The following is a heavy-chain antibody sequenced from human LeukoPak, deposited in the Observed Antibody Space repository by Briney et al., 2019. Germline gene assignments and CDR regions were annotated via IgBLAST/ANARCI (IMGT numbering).Heavy chain of an antibody. CDR3: ARGGSTIFGVVIDAFDF. J-gene: IGHJ3*01. CDR1: GYTFTSYY. V-gene: IGHV1-46*01. Sequence: ASVKVSCKASGYTFTSYYMHWVRQAPGQGLEWMGIINPSGGSTSYAQKFQGRVTMTRDMSTSTVYMELSSLRSEDTAVYYCARGGSTIFGVVIDAFDFWGQGTMVTVSS. CDR2: INPSGGST. D-gene: IGHD3-3*01.